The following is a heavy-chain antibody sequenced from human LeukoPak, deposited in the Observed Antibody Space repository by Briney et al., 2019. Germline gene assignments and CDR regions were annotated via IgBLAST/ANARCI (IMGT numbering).Heavy chain of an antibody. J-gene: IGHJ4*02. CDR1: GFTFSSYA. CDR2: ISGSGGST. Sequence: PGGSLRLSCAASGFTFSSYAMSWVRQAPGKGLEWVSAISGSGGSTYYADSVKGRFTVSRDNSKNTLYLQMNSLRAEDTAVYYCAKAVSSGWYYFDYWGQGTLVTVSS. D-gene: IGHD6-19*01. CDR3: AKAVSSGWYYFDY. V-gene: IGHV3-23*01.